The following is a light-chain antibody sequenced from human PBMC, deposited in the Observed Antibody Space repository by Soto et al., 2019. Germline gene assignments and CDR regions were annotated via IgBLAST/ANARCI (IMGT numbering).Light chain of an antibody. Sequence: QPVLTQSPSVSASLGASVKLTCTLSSGHSTYAIAWHQQQPEKGPRFLMKINSDGSHSKGDGFFDRFSGSSSGAERHLTISSLQSEDEADYYCQSLGTGIQVFGVGTKLTVL. CDR2: INSDGSH. V-gene: IGLV4-69*01. CDR1: SGHSTYA. CDR3: QSLGTGIQV. J-gene: IGLJ3*02.